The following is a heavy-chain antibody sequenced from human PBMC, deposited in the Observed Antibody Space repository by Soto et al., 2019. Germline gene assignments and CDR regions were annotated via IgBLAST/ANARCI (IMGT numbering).Heavy chain of an antibody. J-gene: IGHJ4*02. V-gene: IGHV4-34*01. CDR3: ASGFIAANRLFDY. CDR2: INHSGST. D-gene: IGHD6-6*01. Sequence: SETLSLTCAVYGGSFSGYYWSWIRQPPGKGLEWIGEINHSGSTNYNPSLKSRVTISVDTSKNQFSLKLSSVTAADTAVYYCASGFIAANRLFDYWGQGTLVTVSS. CDR1: GGSFSGYY.